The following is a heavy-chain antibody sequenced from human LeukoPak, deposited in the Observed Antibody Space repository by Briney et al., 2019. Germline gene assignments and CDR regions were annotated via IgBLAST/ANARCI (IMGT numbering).Heavy chain of an antibody. V-gene: IGHV4-31*03. CDR3: ASGRYCSGGSCYSESWFDP. J-gene: IGHJ5*02. D-gene: IGHD2-15*01. CDR2: IYYSGST. Sequence: PSETLSLTCTVSGGSISSGGYYWSWIRQHPGKGLEWIGYIYYSGSTYYNLSLKSRVTISVDTSKNQFSLKLSSVTAADTAVYYCASGRYCSGGSCYSESWFDPWGQGTLVTVSS. CDR1: GGSISSGGYY.